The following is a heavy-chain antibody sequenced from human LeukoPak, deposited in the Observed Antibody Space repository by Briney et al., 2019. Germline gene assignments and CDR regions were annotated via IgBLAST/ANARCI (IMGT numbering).Heavy chain of an antibody. D-gene: IGHD6-6*01. Sequence: GGSLRLSCAPSGFTFSSYAMSWVRQAPGMGLEWLSAISGSGGNTYYADSVKGRFTISRDNSQNTLSLQMNSLRAEDTAVYFCAKAGYRGSSVNYFDYWGREPWSPFP. J-gene: IGHJ4*02. CDR3: AKAGYRGSSVNYFDY. CDR2: ISGSGGNT. CDR1: GFTFSSYA. V-gene: IGHV3-23*01.